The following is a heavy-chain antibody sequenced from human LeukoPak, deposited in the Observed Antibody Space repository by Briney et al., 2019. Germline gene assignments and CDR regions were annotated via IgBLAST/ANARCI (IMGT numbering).Heavy chain of an antibody. CDR3: AKRRGTYYDFWSGYGAFDI. CDR1: GFTFSSYG. V-gene: IGHV3-30*18. Sequence: GGSLRLSCAASGFTFSSYGMHWVRQAPGKGLEWVAVISYDGSNKYYIDSVKGRFTISRDNSKNTLYLQMNSLRAEDTAVYYCAKRRGTYYDFWSGYGAFDIWGQGTMVTVSS. D-gene: IGHD3-3*01. J-gene: IGHJ3*02. CDR2: ISYDGSNK.